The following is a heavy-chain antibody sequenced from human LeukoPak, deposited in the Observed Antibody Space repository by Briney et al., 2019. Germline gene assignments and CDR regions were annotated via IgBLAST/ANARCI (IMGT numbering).Heavy chain of an antibody. CDR2: IRGSGGT. Sequence: PGVSLRLSCAASGITLSNYDMTWVRQAPGKGLEWVSDIRGSGGTYYADSVKGRFTLSRDNAKNTLYLQMSSLRAEDTAVYYCANFIAASATGFQHWGQGTLVTVSS. CDR3: ANFIAASATGFQH. J-gene: IGHJ1*01. V-gene: IGHV3-23*01. D-gene: IGHD6-6*01. CDR1: GITLSNYD.